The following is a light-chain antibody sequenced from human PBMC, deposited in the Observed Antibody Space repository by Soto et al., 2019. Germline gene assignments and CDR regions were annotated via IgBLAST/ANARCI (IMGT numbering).Light chain of an antibody. Sequence: EIVLTQSPGTLSLSPGERATLSCRASQSVSSSYLAWYQQNPGQDPRLLIYGASSRATGVPDRFSGSGSGTYFPLSISRLEPEDFAVYYCQQYGRSPYTFGQGTKLEIK. CDR2: GAS. CDR1: QSVSSSY. V-gene: IGKV3-20*01. J-gene: IGKJ2*01. CDR3: QQYGRSPYT.